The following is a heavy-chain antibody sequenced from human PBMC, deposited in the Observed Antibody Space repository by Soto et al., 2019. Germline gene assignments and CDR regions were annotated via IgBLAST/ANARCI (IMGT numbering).Heavy chain of an antibody. D-gene: IGHD2-2*01. CDR1: GYTFTSYG. Sequence: QVQLVQSGAEVKKPGASVKVSCKASGYTFTSYGISWVRQAPGQGLEWMGWISAYNGNTNYAQKRQGRVTMTTDTSTSIACMVLRSLRSDDTAVYYCARDVGPPSKWSDIVVVPAVIMDVWGQGTTVTVSS. CDR2: ISAYNGNT. CDR3: ARDVGPPSKWSDIVVVPAVIMDV. J-gene: IGHJ6*02. V-gene: IGHV1-18*01.